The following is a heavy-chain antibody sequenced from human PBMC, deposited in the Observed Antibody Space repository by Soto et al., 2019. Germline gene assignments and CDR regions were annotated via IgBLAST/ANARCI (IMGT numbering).Heavy chain of an antibody. CDR2: VSHSGNTR. CDR3: AREDRYQGAFDF. Sequence: RRLSCVASGYSFSDYDINWVRQAPGKGLEWVAYVSHSGNTRSYADSVKGRFTISRDNAKNSVYLQMTSLRVDDMALYYCAREDRYQGAFDFWGQGDLVTVSS. D-gene: IGHD2-21*01. V-gene: IGHV3-48*03. CDR1: GYSFSDYD. J-gene: IGHJ4*02.